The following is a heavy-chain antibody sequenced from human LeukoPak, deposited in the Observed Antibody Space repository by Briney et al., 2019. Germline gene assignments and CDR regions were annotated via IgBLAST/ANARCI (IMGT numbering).Heavy chain of an antibody. V-gene: IGHV3-23*01. D-gene: IGHD4-17*01. CDR1: GFTFTSYS. CDR2: ISGGGGST. CDR3: AKERYGDYVPFDY. Sequence: GGSLRLSCAASGFTFTSYSMNWVRQAPGKGLEWVSTISGGGGSTYYADSVKGRFTISRDNSKNTLYLQMNSLRAEDTAVYYCAKERYGDYVPFDYWGQGTLVTVSS. J-gene: IGHJ4*02.